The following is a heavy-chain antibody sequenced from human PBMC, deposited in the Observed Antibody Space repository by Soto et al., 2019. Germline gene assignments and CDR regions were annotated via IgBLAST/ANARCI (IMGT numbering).Heavy chain of an antibody. CDR2: IKQDGSEK. CDR3: ARDRYDFWSGYHLPGEA. D-gene: IGHD3-3*01. V-gene: IGHV3-7*01. CDR1: GFTFSSYW. Sequence: PGGSLRLSCAASGFTFSSYWMSWVRQAPGKGLEWVANIKQDGSEKYYVDSVKGRFTISRDNAKNSLYLQMNSLRAEDTAVYYCARDRYDFWSGYHLPGEAWGQGTTVTVSS. J-gene: IGHJ6*02.